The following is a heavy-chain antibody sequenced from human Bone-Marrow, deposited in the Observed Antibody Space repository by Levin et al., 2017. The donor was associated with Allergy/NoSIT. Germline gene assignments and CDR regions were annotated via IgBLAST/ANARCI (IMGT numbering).Heavy chain of an antibody. CDR3: TRENIEMTTSHPFDH. Sequence: SCAASGFSFSSCGMHWVRQAPGKGLEWVAVVWYDGSLKYYADSVKGRFTVSRDNSKKTLYLELDSVRAEDTAVYYCTRENIEMTTSHPFDHWGQGTQVTVSS. V-gene: IGHV3-33*01. CDR2: VWYDGSLK. D-gene: IGHD5-24*01. J-gene: IGHJ4*02. CDR1: GFSFSSCG.